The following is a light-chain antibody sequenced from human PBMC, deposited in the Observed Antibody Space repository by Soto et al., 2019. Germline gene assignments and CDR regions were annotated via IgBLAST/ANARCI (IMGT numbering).Light chain of an antibody. CDR3: QQYYSTPLT. Sequence: DIVMTQSPDSLAVSLGERATINCKSSQSVLYSSNNKDYLAWYQQKPGQPPKLLFYWASTRESGVPDRFSGSGSWTDFTLTIISLQAEDVAVYYCQQYYSTPLTFGQGTKLEIK. CDR1: QSVLYSSNNKDY. V-gene: IGKV4-1*01. J-gene: IGKJ2*01. CDR2: WAS.